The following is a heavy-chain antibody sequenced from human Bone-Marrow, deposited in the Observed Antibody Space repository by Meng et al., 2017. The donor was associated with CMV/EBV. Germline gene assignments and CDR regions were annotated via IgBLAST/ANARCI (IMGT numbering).Heavy chain of an antibody. J-gene: IGHJ6*02. CDR3: ARHYDFWSGYSSPAYGMDV. CDR2: ISSSSSYI. CDR1: GFTFSSYS. V-gene: IGHV3-21*01. D-gene: IGHD3-3*01. Sequence: GESLKISCAASGFTFSSYSMNWVRQAPGKGLEWVSSISSSSSYIYYADSVKGRFTISRDNAKNSRYLQMNSLRAEDTAVYYCARHYDFWSGYSSPAYGMDVWGQGTTVTVSS.